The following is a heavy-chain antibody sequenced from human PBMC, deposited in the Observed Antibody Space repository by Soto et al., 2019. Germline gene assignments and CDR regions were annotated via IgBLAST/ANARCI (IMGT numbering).Heavy chain of an antibody. Sequence: PGGSLRLSCEGSGFNFRDYSINWVRQAPGKGLEWVSFSSSSGQYIKYADSVKGRFTISRDNAKNSVHLQMNSLRVEDTAIYYCARGARYDTLTGYLWGQGTRVTSPQ. J-gene: IGHJ5*02. CDR3: ARGARYDTLTGYL. CDR1: GFNFRDYS. V-gene: IGHV3-21*06. CDR2: SSSSGQYI. D-gene: IGHD3-9*01.